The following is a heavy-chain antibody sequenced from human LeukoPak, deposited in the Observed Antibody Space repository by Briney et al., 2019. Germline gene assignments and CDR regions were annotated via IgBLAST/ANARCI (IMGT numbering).Heavy chain of an antibody. V-gene: IGHV3-33*01. CDR1: GFTFSSYG. D-gene: IGHD2-2*02. Sequence: GRSLRLSCAASGFTFSSYGMHWVRQAPGEGVEWVAVIWYDGSNKYYADTVKGRFTISRDNSKNTLYLQMNSLRAEDTAVYYCAMGHCSSTSCNTVNYAFDIWGQGTMVTVSS. J-gene: IGHJ3*02. CDR2: IWYDGSNK. CDR3: AMGHCSSTSCNTVNYAFDI.